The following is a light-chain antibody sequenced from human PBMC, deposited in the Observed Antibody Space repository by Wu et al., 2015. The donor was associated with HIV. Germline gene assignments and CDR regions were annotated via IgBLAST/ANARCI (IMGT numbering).Light chain of an antibody. CDR1: QNVGSNY. V-gene: IGKV3D-20*02. CDR3: QQRRYWPLYT. J-gene: IGKJ2*01. Sequence: IVLTQSPGTLSLSPGERATLSCRASQNVGSNYLAWYQQKPGQAPRLLIYDASNRATGIPARFSGSGSGTDFTLTISSLEPEDFAVYYCQQRRYWPLYTFGQGTKAGDQT. CDR2: DAS.